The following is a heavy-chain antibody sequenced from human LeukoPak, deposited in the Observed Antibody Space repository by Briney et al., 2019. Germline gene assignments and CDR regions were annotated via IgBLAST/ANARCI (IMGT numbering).Heavy chain of an antibody. CDR1: GFTFSSYA. CDR3: AKHLLGFLGSVDY. CDR2: ISTSGGST. J-gene: IGHJ4*02. V-gene: IGHV3-23*01. Sequence: GGSLRLSCAASGFTFSSYAMSWVRQAPGKGLEWVSGISTSGGSTYYADSVKGRFTISRDNSKNTLYLQMNSLRAEDTAVYYCAKHLLGFLGSVDYWGQGTLVTVSS. D-gene: IGHD2-15*01.